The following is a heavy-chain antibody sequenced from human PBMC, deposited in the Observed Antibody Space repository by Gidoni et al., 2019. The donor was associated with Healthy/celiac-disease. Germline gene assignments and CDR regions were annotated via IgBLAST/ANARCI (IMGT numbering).Heavy chain of an antibody. CDR3: ARDRAAAGGFDY. V-gene: IGHV1-69*08. D-gene: IGHD6-13*01. Sequence: QVQLVQSGAEVKKPGSSVKVSCKASGGTFSSYTISWVRQAPGQGLEWMGRITPILGIANYAQKFQGRVTITADKSTSTAYMELSSLRSEDTAVYYCARDRAAAGGFDYWGQGTLVTVSS. J-gene: IGHJ4*02. CDR2: ITPILGIA. CDR1: GGTFSSYT.